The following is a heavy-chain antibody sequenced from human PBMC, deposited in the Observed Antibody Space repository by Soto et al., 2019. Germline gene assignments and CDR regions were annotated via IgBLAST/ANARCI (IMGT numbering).Heavy chain of an antibody. V-gene: IGHV3-66*01. J-gene: IGHJ3*02. D-gene: IGHD2-15*01. CDR1: GFTVTDIY. CDR3: VREPRYCSGGNCSIMGDAFDI. Sequence: EVQLVESGGGLVQPGGSLRLSCVASGFTVTDIYMNWVRQAPGKGLEWVSVIYNEFTDYADSVRGRFSISTDSSNNGLYLQMNSLIAEDSAVYYCVREPRYCSGGNCSIMGDAFDIWGQGTMVTVSS. CDR2: IYNEFT.